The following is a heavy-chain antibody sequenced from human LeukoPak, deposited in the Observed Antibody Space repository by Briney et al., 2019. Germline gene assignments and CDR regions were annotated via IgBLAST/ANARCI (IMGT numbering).Heavy chain of an antibody. CDR2: TYYRSKWYN. CDR1: GDSVSSNSAA. Sequence: SQTLSLTCAISGDSVSSNSAAWSWIRQSPSRGLEWLGRTYYRSKWYNDYAVSVKSRITINPDTSKNQFSLQLNSVTPEDTAVYYCVEISGYNYYGMDVWGQGTTVTVSS. CDR3: VEISGYNYYGMDV. V-gene: IGHV6-1*01. J-gene: IGHJ6*02. D-gene: IGHD1-1*01.